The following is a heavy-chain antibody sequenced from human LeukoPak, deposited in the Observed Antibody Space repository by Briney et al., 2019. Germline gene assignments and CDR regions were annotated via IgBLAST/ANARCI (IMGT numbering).Heavy chain of an antibody. V-gene: IGHV1-2*02. J-gene: IGHJ4*02. Sequence: ASVKVSFKASGYSFTDYYMHWVRQAPGQGLEWMGWISPNNGGTNYAQKFQGRVTMTRDTSIGTAYMELSRLRSADTAVYYCAGGIASYSSSYFDYWGQGALVTVSS. CDR1: GYSFTDYY. CDR3: AGGIASYSSSYFDY. D-gene: IGHD3-10*01. CDR2: ISPNNGGT.